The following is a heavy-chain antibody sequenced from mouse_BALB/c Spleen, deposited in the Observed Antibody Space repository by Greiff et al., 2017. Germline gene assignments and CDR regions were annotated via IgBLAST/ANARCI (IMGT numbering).Heavy chain of an antibody. D-gene: IGHD4-1*01. J-gene: IGHJ4*01. V-gene: IGHV1S132*01. CDR1: GYTFTSYW. CDR3: ARWEDY. CDR2: IFPGTGTT. Sequence: VQLQQSGAELVKPGASVKLSCKTSGYTFTSYWIQWVKQRPGQGLGWIGEIFPGTGTTYYNEKFKGKATLTIDTSSSTAYMQLSSLTSEDSAVYFCARWEDYWGQGTSVTVSS.